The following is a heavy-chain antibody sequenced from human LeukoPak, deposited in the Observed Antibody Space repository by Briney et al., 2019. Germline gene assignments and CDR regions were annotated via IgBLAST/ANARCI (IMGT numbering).Heavy chain of an antibody. J-gene: IGHJ3*02. D-gene: IGHD6-6*01. Sequence: GGSLRLSCAASGFTFSSYGMHWVRQAPGKGLEWVAVISYDGSNKYYADSVKGRFTISRDNSKNTLYLQMNSLRAEDTAVYYCANDGYSSSWAFDIWGQGTMVTVSS. CDR3: ANDGYSSSWAFDI. CDR2: ISYDGSNK. V-gene: IGHV3-30*18. CDR1: GFTFSSYG.